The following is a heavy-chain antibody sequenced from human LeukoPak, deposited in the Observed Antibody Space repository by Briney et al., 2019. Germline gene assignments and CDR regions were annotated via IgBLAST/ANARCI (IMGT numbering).Heavy chain of an antibody. CDR2: IYPGDSDT. Sequence: GESLQISCKASGYSFSMYWLAWVRPLPGKGLEWMGIIYPGDSDTRYSPSFQGQVSISVDKSITTAYLQWSSLKASDTAVYYCARQDGTAKYFFDNWGQGTLVTVSS. CDR1: GYSFSMYW. J-gene: IGHJ4*02. V-gene: IGHV5-51*01. CDR3: ARQDGTAKYFFDN. D-gene: IGHD1-14*01.